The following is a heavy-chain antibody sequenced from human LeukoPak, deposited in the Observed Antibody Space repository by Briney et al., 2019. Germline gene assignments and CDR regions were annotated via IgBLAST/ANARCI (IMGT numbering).Heavy chain of an antibody. CDR1: GLPFNNYS. CDR2: ISSSSSYI. Sequence: GSLRPSCAASGLPFNNYSLNWVRQAPGKGLEWVSSISSSSSYIYYADSVKGRFTISRDNAKNSLYLQMNSLRAEDTAVYYCARPDLRAFDIWGQGTMVSVSS. J-gene: IGHJ3*02. CDR3: ARPDLRAFDI. V-gene: IGHV3-21*01.